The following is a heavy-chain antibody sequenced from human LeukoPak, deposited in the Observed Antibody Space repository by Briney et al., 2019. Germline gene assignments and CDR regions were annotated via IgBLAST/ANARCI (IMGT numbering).Heavy chain of an antibody. CDR1: GGSISSSTYY. Sequence: PSETLSLTCTVSGGSISSSTYYWVWIRQPPGKGLEWIGEINHSGSTNYNPSLKSRVTISVDTSKNQFSLKLSSVTAADTAVYYCARGLSSGWYWFDPWGQGTLVTVSS. V-gene: IGHV4-39*07. D-gene: IGHD6-19*01. J-gene: IGHJ5*02. CDR2: INHSGST. CDR3: ARGLSSGWYWFDP.